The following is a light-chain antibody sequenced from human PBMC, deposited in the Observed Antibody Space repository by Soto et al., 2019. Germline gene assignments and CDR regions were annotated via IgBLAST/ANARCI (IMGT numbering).Light chain of an antibody. J-gene: IGKJ5*01. V-gene: IGKV1-5*01. CDR3: QQYHSYPIT. CDR1: QSFGTW. CDR2: DAS. Sequence: DIHMTQSPSTLSASVGDRVTITCRASQSFGTWLAWYQQKPGKAPKILIYDASRLESGVPSRFSGSGSGTEFTLTISSLQPDGFATYYCQQYHSYPITFGQGTRLEIK.